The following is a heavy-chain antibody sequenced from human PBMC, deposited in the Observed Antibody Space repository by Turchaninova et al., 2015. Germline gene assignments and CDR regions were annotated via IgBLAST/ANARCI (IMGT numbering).Heavy chain of an antibody. Sequence: EVQLVESGGGLAQPGGSLRLSGHASGFQFSTSCLDWVREVRGGGLGWVANIMYDGGEKNHAESVKGRFTSSRYNTKNSVYLQMNSLRPEDTAVYYCVRDSGSYLGADYWGQGTRVIVSS. J-gene: IGHJ4*02. CDR2: IMYDGGEK. D-gene: IGHD1-26*01. V-gene: IGHV3-7*03. CDR3: VRDSGSYLGADY. CDR1: GFQFSTSC.